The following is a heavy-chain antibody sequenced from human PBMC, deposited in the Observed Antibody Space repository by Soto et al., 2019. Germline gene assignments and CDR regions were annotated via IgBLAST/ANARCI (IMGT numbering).Heavy chain of an antibody. CDR3: ARDRGYYDFLSGSLI. V-gene: IGHV1-18*01. D-gene: IGHD3-3*01. CDR2: ISAYNGNT. J-gene: IGHJ3*02. CDR1: GYTFTSYA. Sequence: ASGKGSCKASGYTFTSYAISWVRQAPGQGLEWMGWISAYNGNTDYAQKLQGRVTMTTDTSTSTAYMELRSLRSDDTAVYYCARDRGYYDFLSGSLIWGKGTIVTLSS.